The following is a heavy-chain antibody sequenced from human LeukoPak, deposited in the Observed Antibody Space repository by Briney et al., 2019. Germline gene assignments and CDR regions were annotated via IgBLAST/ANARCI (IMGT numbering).Heavy chain of an antibody. V-gene: IGHV3-74*01. CDR3: ARVPTNSYGFGQ. Sequence: GGSLRLSCAASGFGFSVYWMHWVRQAPGKGLVWVAHINEDGTSASHADSVKGRFTISRGNAKNTLYLQMNSLTVEDTAVYYCARVPTNSYGFGQWGQGSLVTVSS. CDR2: INEDGTSA. D-gene: IGHD5-18*01. J-gene: IGHJ4*02. CDR1: GFGFSVYW.